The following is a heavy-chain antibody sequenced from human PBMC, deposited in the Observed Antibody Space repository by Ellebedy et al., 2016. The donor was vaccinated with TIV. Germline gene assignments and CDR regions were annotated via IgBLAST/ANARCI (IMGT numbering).Heavy chain of an antibody. CDR1: GFTFSSYG. D-gene: IGHD3-22*01. J-gene: IGHJ4*02. V-gene: IGHV3-30*03. Sequence: GESLKISCAASGFTFSSYGMHWVRQAPGKGLEWVAVISYDGSNKYYADSVKGRFTISRDNSKNTLYLQMNSLRAEDTAVYYCARGPKVSGYYFGFDYWGQGTLVTVSS. CDR2: ISYDGSNK. CDR3: ARGPKVSGYYFGFDY.